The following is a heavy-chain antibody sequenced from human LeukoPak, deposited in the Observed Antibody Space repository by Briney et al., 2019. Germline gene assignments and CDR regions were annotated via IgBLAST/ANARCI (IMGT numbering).Heavy chain of an antibody. CDR2: IGSDGANK. CDR3: SGGYSYGDY. CDR1: GFLFSSYG. V-gene: IGHV3-30*02. Sequence: PGGSLRLSCAASGFLFSSYGMNWVRQAPGKGLEWVTLIGSDGANKYYADSVKGRFTISRDNSKNTLYLQMNSLRVEDTAVYYCSGGYSYGDYWGQGNLVTVSS. D-gene: IGHD5-18*01. J-gene: IGHJ4*02.